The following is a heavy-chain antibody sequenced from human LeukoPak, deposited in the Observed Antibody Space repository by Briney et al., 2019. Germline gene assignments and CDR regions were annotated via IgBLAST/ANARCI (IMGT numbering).Heavy chain of an antibody. CDR2: IDHSGTT. D-gene: IGHD5-12*01. J-gene: IGHJ4*02. CDR1: GDSLGSTAYY. V-gene: IGHV4-39*01. Sequence: SETLSLTCSVSGDSLGSTAYYWAWISQPPGKGLEWIGSIDHSGTTYYNPSLKSRISISGDRSRNEFSLRLYSVTAADTALYYCARRVRVATIDFWGRGILVTVSS. CDR3: ARRVRVATIDF.